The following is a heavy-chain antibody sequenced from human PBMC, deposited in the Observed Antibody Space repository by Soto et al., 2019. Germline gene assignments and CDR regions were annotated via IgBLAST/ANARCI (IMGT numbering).Heavy chain of an antibody. V-gene: IGHV3-30*18. CDR1: GFTFSIYG. D-gene: IGHD2-2*01. J-gene: IGHJ6*02. CDR3: SKDAKKYHYYNHGMDV. CDR2: ISYDGSTK. Sequence: QVQLVESGGGVVQPGRSLRLSCAASGFTFSIYGMHWVRQAPGKGLEWVVLISYDGSTKFYADSVKGRFTISRDNSKSTLSLEMNSLSAEDTAVYFCSKDAKKYHYYNHGMDVWGQGTTVTVSS.